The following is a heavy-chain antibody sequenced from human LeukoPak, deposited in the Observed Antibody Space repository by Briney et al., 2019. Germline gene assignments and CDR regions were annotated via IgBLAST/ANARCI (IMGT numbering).Heavy chain of an antibody. V-gene: IGHV1-3*02. CDR1: RYTLTNYT. CDR2: SYDGDGDT. Sequence: ASVKVSCKASRYTLTNYTFYWVRQAPGQSLEWMGWSYDGDGDTKYSQEFKGRVTITRDTSASTVYMELSSLRSEDTAVYYCARGRARPMASGTLNYWGQGTLVTVSS. J-gene: IGHJ4*02. D-gene: IGHD3-10*01. CDR3: ARGRARPMASGTLNY.